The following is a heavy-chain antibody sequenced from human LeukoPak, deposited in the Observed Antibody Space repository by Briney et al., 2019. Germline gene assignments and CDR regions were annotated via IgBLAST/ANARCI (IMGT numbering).Heavy chain of an antibody. D-gene: IGHD3-22*01. V-gene: IGHV3-15*01. CDR2: IKSKTDGGTT. CDR1: GFTFSNAW. CDR3: TTEYYYDSSGYYENFDY. Sequence: GGSLRLSCAASGFTFSNAWMSWVRQAPGKGLEWVGRIKSKTDGGTTDYAAPVKGRFTISRDDSKNTLYLQMNSLKTEDTAVYYCTTEYYYDSSGYYENFDYWGQGTLVTVSS. J-gene: IGHJ4*02.